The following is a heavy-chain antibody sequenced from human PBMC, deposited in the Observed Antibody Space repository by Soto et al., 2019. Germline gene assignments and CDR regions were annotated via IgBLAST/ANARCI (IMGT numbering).Heavy chain of an antibody. J-gene: IGHJ6*02. CDR3: VTFSGVYDSSGYYYAPSYYGMDV. CDR2: ISSNGGST. CDR1: GFTFSSYA. Sequence: GGSLRLSCSASGFTFSSYAMHWVRQAPGKGLEYVSAISSNGGSTYYADSVKGRFTISRGNSKNTLYLQMSSLRAEDTAVYYCVTFSGVYDSSGYYYAPSYYGMDVWGQGTTVTVSS. V-gene: IGHV3-64D*08. D-gene: IGHD3-22*01.